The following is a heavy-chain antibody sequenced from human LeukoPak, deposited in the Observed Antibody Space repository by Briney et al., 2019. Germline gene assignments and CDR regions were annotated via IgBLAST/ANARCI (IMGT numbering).Heavy chain of an antibody. Sequence: SETLSLTCTVSGGSISSYYWSWIRQPPGEGLEWIGYISYSGSTNYNPSLKSRVSISVDTSKNQFSLKLSSVTAADTAVYYCARDPGRWPYYFDYWGQGTLVTVSS. CDR2: ISYSGST. J-gene: IGHJ4*02. CDR3: ARDPGRWPYYFDY. V-gene: IGHV4-59*01. CDR1: GGSISSYY. D-gene: IGHD2-15*01.